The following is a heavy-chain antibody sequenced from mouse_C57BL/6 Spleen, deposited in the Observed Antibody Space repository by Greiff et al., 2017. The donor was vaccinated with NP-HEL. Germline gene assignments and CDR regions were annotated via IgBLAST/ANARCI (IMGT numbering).Heavy chain of an antibody. V-gene: IGHV1-15*01. J-gene: IGHJ4*01. Sequence: QVQLQQSGAELVRPGASVTLSCKASGYTFTDYEMHWVKQTPVHGLEWIGAIDPETGGTAYNQKFKGKAILTADKSSSTAYMELRSLTSEDSAVYYCTRKKITTVVAPVYAMDYWGQGTSVTVSS. D-gene: IGHD1-1*01. CDR2: IDPETGGT. CDR1: GYTFTDYE. CDR3: TRKKITTVVAPVYAMDY.